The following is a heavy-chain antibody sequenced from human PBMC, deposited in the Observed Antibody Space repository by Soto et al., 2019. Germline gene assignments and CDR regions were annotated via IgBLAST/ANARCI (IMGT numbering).Heavy chain of an antibody. CDR2: IIPIFGTA. J-gene: IGHJ6*02. D-gene: IGHD6-13*01. Sequence: QVQLVQSGAEVKKPGSSVKVSCKASGGTFSSYAISWVRQAPGQGLEWMGGIIPIFGTANYAQKFQGRVTITADESTSTAYMELSSLRSEDTAVYYGASNPGIAAPAPYGMDVWGQGTKVTVSS. CDR3: ASNPGIAAPAPYGMDV. V-gene: IGHV1-69*01. CDR1: GGTFSSYA.